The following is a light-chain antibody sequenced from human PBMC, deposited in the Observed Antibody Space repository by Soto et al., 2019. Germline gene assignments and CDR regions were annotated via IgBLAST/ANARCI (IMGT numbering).Light chain of an antibody. Sequence: DIQMTQSPSTLSASVGDRVTITCRASQSINNWLAWYQQKPGKAPKLFIFKASTLEIGVPSRFSGSGSGTEFTLSISTLQPDDFATYFCQQYESFPRTFGKGTKVKIK. J-gene: IGKJ1*01. V-gene: IGKV1-5*03. CDR2: KAS. CDR3: QQYESFPRT. CDR1: QSINNW.